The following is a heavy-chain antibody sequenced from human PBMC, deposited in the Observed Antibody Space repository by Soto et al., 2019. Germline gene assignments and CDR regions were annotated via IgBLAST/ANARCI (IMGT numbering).Heavy chain of an antibody. CDR2: ISGSADST. J-gene: IGHJ6*02. CDR1: GFSFSSFA. Sequence: EVQLLESGGGFIHPGGSLRLSCAASGFSFSSFAMNWVRQAPGKGLEWVSIISGSADSTFYADSVKGRFTISRDNSKSTLYMQINNLRAEDTAVYYCAKTRGVMIYAISVYGMDVWGQGTTVTVSS. V-gene: IGHV3-23*01. CDR3: AKTRGVMIYAISVYGMDV. D-gene: IGHD2-8*01.